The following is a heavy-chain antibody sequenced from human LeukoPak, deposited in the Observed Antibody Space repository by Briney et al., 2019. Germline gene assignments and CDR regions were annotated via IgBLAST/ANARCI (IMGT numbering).Heavy chain of an antibody. Sequence: TGGSLRLSCAASGFTFSSYWMHWVRQAPGKGLVWVSRINTDGSSTSYADSVKGRFTISRDNAENTLYLQMNSLRAEDTAVYYCARIGHDSSGSIDYWGQGTLVTVSS. J-gene: IGHJ4*02. CDR3: ARIGHDSSGSIDY. CDR1: GFTFSSYW. V-gene: IGHV3-74*01. D-gene: IGHD3-22*01. CDR2: INTDGSST.